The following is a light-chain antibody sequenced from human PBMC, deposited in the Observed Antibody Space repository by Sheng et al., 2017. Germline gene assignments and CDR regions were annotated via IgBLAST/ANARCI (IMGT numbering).Light chain of an antibody. J-gene: IGKJ4*01. CDR3: QRRSNWS. Sequence: EIVLTQSPAILSLSPGERATLSCRASQTVNGYLAWYQQRFGQAPRLLMYDASKRATGIPARFSGSGSGTDFTLTISSLEPEDFAVYYCQRRSNWSFGGGTKVEV. V-gene: IGKV3-11*01. CDR1: QTVNGY. CDR2: DAS.